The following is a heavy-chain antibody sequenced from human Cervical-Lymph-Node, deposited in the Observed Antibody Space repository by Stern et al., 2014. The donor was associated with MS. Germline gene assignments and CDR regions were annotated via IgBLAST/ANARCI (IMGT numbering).Heavy chain of an antibody. CDR3: AIPESIGCLSLPVY. CDR1: GFSFSSYG. D-gene: IGHD3-16*01. CDR2: MSVDGIDK. V-gene: IGHV3-30*03. J-gene: IGHJ4*02. Sequence: VQLVESGGGVVKPGKSLRLSCAASGFSFSSYGMHWVRQAPGKGLEWVAVMSVDGIDKNEADTVKGRFTITRANSKNTVYLQMNSPPIEDTSIYYCAIPESIGCLSLPVYWGQGTLVTVSS.